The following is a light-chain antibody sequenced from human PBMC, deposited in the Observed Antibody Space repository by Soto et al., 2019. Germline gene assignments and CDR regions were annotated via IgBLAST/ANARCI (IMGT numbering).Light chain of an antibody. CDR1: SSDVGGYNY. CDR3: SSYTSSSTQVV. Sequence: QSALTQPASVSGSPGQSITISCTGTSSDVGGYNYVSWYQQHPGKAPKLIIYEVSNRPSGVSNRVSGSKSGNTASLTIAGLQAEDEADYYCSSYTSSSTQVVFGGGTQLTVL. V-gene: IGLV2-14*01. J-gene: IGLJ2*01. CDR2: EVS.